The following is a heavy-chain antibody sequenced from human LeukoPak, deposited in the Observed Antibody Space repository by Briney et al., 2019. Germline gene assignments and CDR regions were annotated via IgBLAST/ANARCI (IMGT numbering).Heavy chain of an antibody. CDR3: ARQGRGWSYYYMDV. CDR2: IYYSGST. V-gene: IGHV4-59*01. CDR1: GGSISSYY. Sequence: PSETLSLTCTVSGGSISSYYWSWIRQPPGKGLEWIGYIYYSGSTNYNPSLKSRVTISVDTSKNQFSLKLSSVTAADTAVYYCARQGRGWSYYYMDVWGKGTTVTVSS. D-gene: IGHD6-19*01. J-gene: IGHJ6*03.